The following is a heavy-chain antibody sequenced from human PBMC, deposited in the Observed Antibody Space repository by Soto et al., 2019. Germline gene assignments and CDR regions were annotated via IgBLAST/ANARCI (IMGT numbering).Heavy chain of an antibody. D-gene: IGHD3-3*01. V-gene: IGHV2-5*02. CDR2: IYWDDDK. CDR1: GFSLTTSGVG. J-gene: IGHJ4*02. CDR3: ALRILRTAFGLVTTTAIYFDF. Sequence: QITLNESGPTVVKPAETLTLTCTFSGFSLTTSGVGVGWIRQSPGKAPEWLALIYWDDDKRYSASLKSRLTITKGTSKNQVVLTMASVDPADTATYYCALRILRTAFGLVTTTAIYFDFWGQGTPVVVSS.